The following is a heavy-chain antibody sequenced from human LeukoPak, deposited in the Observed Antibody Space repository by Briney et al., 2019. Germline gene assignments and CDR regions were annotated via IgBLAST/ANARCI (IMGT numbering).Heavy chain of an antibody. CDR3: ARDGAIMGAHAYDY. J-gene: IGHJ4*02. CDR2: VSAYRGST. V-gene: IGHV1-18*01. Sequence: ASVKVSCKASGYTFTNYGFSWVRQAPGQGLEWMGWVSAYRGSTNYAQKLQGRVTMTTDTSTSTAYMELRSLRSGDTAVYFCARDGAIMGAHAYDYWGQGTLVTVSS. CDR1: GYTFTNYG. D-gene: IGHD1-26*01.